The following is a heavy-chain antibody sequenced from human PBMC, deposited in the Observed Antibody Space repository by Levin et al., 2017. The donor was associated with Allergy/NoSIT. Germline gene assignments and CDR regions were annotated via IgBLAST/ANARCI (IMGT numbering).Heavy chain of an antibody. CDR1: GFTFSTYA. Sequence: GESLKISCAASGFTFSTYAMSWVRQAPGKGLEWVSAISGSGGSTYYADSVKGRFTISRDNSKNTLYLQMTSLRAEDTAVYYCAKGYCSSASCYRLDFWGQGTLVTVSS. CDR2: ISGSGGST. CDR3: AKGYCSSASCYRLDF. J-gene: IGHJ4*02. V-gene: IGHV3-23*01. D-gene: IGHD2-2*01.